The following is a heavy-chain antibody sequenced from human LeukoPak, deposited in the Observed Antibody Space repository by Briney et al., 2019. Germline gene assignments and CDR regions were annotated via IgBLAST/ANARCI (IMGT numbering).Heavy chain of an antibody. CDR1: GDTFTGYY. V-gene: IGHV1-2*07. CDR2: INPKSGGT. J-gene: IGHJ5*02. Sequence: ASVKVSCKASGDTFTGYYIHWVRQAPGQGFEWMGWINPKSGGTSYAHNFQGRVTMTRDTSISTAYMELRRLRYDDAAVYYCARDLRYSSSWPSGWFDPWGQGTQVTVSS. CDR3: ARDLRYSSSWPSGWFDP. D-gene: IGHD2-2*01.